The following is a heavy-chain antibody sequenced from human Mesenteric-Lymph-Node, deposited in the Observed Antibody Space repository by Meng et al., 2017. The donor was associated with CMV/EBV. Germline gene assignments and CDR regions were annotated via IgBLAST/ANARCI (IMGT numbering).Heavy chain of an antibody. CDR3: ARGRYISGWDDAFDI. V-gene: IGHV3-74*01. CDR1: GFTFSSYW. Sequence: GGSLRLSGAASGFTFSSYWMHGVRKAPGKGRVWVSRINSDGSSTSYADSVKGRFTISRDNAKNTLSLQMNSLRAEATAVYYCARGRYISGWDDAFDILGQGTVVTVSS. CDR2: INSDGSST. D-gene: IGHD6-19*01. J-gene: IGHJ3*02.